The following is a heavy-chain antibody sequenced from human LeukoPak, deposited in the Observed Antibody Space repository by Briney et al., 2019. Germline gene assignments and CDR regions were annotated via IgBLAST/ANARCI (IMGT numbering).Heavy chain of an antibody. D-gene: IGHD6-19*01. CDR2: ISGSGGST. CDR3: ARWKGYSSGWYGLHDAFDI. Sequence: PGGSLRLSCAASGFTFSSYAMSWVRQAPGKGLEWVSAISGSGGSTYYADSVKGRFTISRDNSKNSLYLQMNSLRAEDTAVYYCARWKGYSSGWYGLHDAFDIWGQGTMVTVSS. J-gene: IGHJ3*02. V-gene: IGHV3-23*01. CDR1: GFTFSSYA.